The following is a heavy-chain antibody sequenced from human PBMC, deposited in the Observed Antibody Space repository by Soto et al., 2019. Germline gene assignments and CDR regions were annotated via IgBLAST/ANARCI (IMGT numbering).Heavy chain of an antibody. CDR3: PRYFYGEIDY. CDR2: IYYSGNT. J-gene: IGHJ4*02. D-gene: IGHD4-17*01. Sequence: PSETLSLTCTVSGGSISSSSYYWGWIRQPPGKGLEWIGSIYYSGNTYYNPSLKSRVTISVDTSKNQFSLKLSSVTAADTAVYYCPRYFYGEIDYWGQGTLVTVSS. CDR1: GGSISSSSYY. V-gene: IGHV4-39*01.